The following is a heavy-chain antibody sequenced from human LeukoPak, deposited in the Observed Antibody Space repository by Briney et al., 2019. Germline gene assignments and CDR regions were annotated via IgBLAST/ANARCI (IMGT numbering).Heavy chain of an antibody. CDR3: AREGDYDSSAYYYAFDI. Sequence: PSETLSLTCTASGGSISSGGYYWSWIRRQPGKGLERIGYIYYSGSTYYNPSLKSRVTISVDTSKNQFSLKLSSVTAADTAVYYCAREGDYDSSAYYYAFDIWGQGTMVTVSS. CDR2: IYYSGST. CDR1: GGSISSGGYY. D-gene: IGHD3-22*01. V-gene: IGHV4-31*03. J-gene: IGHJ3*02.